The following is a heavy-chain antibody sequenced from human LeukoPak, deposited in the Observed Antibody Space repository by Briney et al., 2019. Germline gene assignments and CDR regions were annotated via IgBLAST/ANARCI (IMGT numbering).Heavy chain of an antibody. CDR2: ISGSGGST. D-gene: IGHD2-21*02. Sequence: PGGSLRLSCAASGFTFSSYAMGWVRQAPGKGLEWVSAISGSGGSTYYADSVKGRFTISRDNSKDTLCLNMNSLRAEDTAVYYCAKDPPVTGAFDIWGQGTMVTVSS. J-gene: IGHJ3*02. CDR3: AKDPPVTGAFDI. CDR1: GFTFSSYA. V-gene: IGHV3-23*01.